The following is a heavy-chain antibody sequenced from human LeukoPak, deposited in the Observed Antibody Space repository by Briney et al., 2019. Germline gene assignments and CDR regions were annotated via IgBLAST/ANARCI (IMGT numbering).Heavy chain of an antibody. V-gene: IGHV3-21*01. CDR1: GFTFDDYG. J-gene: IGHJ3*02. CDR3: ARALYSSAVQNAFDI. Sequence: PGGSLRLSCAASGFTFDDYGMSWVRQAPGKGLEWVSFISSSSSYIYYADSVKGRLTISRDNAKNSLYLQINSLRAEDTAVYYCARALYSSAVQNAFDIWGQGTMVTVSS. D-gene: IGHD6-19*01. CDR2: ISSSSSYI.